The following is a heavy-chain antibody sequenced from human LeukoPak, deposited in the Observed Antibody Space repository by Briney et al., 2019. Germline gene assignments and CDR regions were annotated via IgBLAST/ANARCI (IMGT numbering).Heavy chain of an antibody. D-gene: IGHD2-2*01. J-gene: IGHJ6*02. V-gene: IGHV4-61*02. CDR3: AREVVPAAWGDYYYYYGMDV. CDR2: IYTSGST. CDR1: GGSISSGSYY. Sequence: SETLSLTCTVSGGSISSGSYYWSWIRQPAGKGLEWIGRIYTSGSTNYNPSLKSRVTISVDTSKNQFSLKLCSVTAADTAVYYCAREVVPAAWGDYYYYYGMDVWGQGTTVTVSS.